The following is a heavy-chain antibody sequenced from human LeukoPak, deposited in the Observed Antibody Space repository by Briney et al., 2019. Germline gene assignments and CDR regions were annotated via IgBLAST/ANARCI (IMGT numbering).Heavy chain of an antibody. CDR2: INPNSGGT. J-gene: IGHJ4*02. D-gene: IGHD2-21*01. CDR3: ARDRGPYSDY. Sequence: ASVKVSCKASGYTFTGYYMHWVRQAPGQGLEWMGWINPNSGGTNYAQKFQGRVTMTRDTSISTAYMELSRLRSDDTALYYGARDRGPYSDYWGQGTLVTVSS. CDR1: GYTFTGYY. V-gene: IGHV1-2*02.